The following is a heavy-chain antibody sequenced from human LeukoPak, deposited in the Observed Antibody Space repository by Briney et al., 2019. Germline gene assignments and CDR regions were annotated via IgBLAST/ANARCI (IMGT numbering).Heavy chain of an antibody. CDR1: GYTFTGYY. D-gene: IGHD6-19*01. J-gene: IGHJ4*02. Sequence: ASVKVSCKASGYTFTGYYMHWVRQAPGQGLEWMGRINPNSGGTNYVQKFQGRVTITADESTSTAYMELSSLRSEDTAVYYCASRFNSAWYAFDYWGQGTLVTVSS. V-gene: IGHV1-2*06. CDR3: ASRFNSAWYAFDY. CDR2: INPNSGGT.